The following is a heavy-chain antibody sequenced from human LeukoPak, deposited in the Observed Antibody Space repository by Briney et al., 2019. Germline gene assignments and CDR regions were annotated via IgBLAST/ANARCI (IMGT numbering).Heavy chain of an antibody. D-gene: IGHD1-26*01. CDR1: GFTVSSNY. V-gene: IGHV3-53*01. CDR3: ARDGGSYYHSFDY. Sequence: GGSLRLSCAASGFTVSSNYMSWGPQAPRKGLEGVSVIYSGGSTYYADSVKGRFTISRDTSKNTLYLQMSSPRAEDTAVYYCARDGGSYYHSFDYWGQGTLVTVSS. CDR2: IYSGGST. J-gene: IGHJ4*03.